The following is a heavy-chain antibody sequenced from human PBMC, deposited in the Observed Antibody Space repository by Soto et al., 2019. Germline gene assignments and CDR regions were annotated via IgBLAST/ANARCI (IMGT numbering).Heavy chain of an antibody. CDR2: INPGNGDT. Sequence: QVQVVQSGAEVKKPGASVKVSCKTSGYTFNKYPIHCVRQAPGQGLEWMGWINPGNGDTGYSQKFQDRVTITRDTSASTAYMDLSSLRSEDTAVYYCARKDYYDSGMYYFDYWGQGTLVTVSS. J-gene: IGHJ4*02. CDR3: ARKDYYDSGMYYFDY. V-gene: IGHV1-3*01. CDR1: GYTFNKYP. D-gene: IGHD3-22*01.